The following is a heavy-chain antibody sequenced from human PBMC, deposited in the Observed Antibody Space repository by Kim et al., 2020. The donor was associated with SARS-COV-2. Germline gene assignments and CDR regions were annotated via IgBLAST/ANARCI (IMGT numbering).Heavy chain of an antibody. Sequence: GGSLRLSCAASGFTFSSYSMNWVRQAPGKGLEWVSYISSSSSTIYYADSVKGRFTISRDNAKNSLYLQMNSLRDEDTAVYYCARRDYYSSIYYGMDVWGQGTTVTVSS. CDR2: ISSSSSTI. J-gene: IGHJ6*02. D-gene: IGHD3-10*01. V-gene: IGHV3-48*02. CDR3: ARRDYYSSIYYGMDV. CDR1: GFTFSSYS.